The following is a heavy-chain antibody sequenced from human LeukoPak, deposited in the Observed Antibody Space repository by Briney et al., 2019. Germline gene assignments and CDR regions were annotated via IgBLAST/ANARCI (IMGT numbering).Heavy chain of an antibody. J-gene: IGHJ5*02. Sequence: GESLKISCKGSGYDFTTYWIAWVRQMLGKGLEWMGIIYPGDSDTRYNPSFQGQVTISADTSINTAYLQWSSLRASDTAIYYCTRRGRAPSNWFDPWGQGTLVTVSS. CDR2: IYPGDSDT. CDR1: GYDFTTYW. D-gene: IGHD2-8*01. CDR3: TRRGRAPSNWFDP. V-gene: IGHV5-51*01.